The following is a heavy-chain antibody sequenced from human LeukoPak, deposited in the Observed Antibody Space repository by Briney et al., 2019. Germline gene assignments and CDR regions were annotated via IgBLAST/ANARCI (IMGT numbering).Heavy chain of an antibody. CDR3: AREPAVAGNSAFDI. Sequence: PSETLSLTCTVSGGSISSYYWSWIRQPPGKGLEWIGYIYYSGSTNYNPSLKSRVTMSVDTSKNQFSLKLSSVTAADTAVYYCAREPAVAGNSAFDIWGQGTMVTVSS. CDR2: IYYSGST. D-gene: IGHD6-19*01. V-gene: IGHV4-59*12. J-gene: IGHJ3*02. CDR1: GGSISSYY.